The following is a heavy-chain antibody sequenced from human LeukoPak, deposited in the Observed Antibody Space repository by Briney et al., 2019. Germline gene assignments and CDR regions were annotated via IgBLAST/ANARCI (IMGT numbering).Heavy chain of an antibody. D-gene: IGHD4-17*01. Sequence: GGSLRLSCAASGFTFSSYAMSWVRQAPGKGLEWVSAISGSGGSTYYADSVKGRFTISRDNSKNTLYLQMNSLRAEDTAVYYCAKVMDYGDPSRINYFDYWGQGVLVTVSS. J-gene: IGHJ4*02. V-gene: IGHV3-23*01. CDR3: AKVMDYGDPSRINYFDY. CDR2: ISGSGGST. CDR1: GFTFSSYA.